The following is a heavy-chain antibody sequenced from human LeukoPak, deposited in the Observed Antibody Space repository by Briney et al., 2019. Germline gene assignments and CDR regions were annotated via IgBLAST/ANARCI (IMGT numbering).Heavy chain of an antibody. V-gene: IGHV3-64D*09. J-gene: IGHJ4*02. CDR3: VKDVEPAAATSTYYFDY. CDR1: GFTLSSCA. CDR2: ISSNGGST. Sequence: GGSLRLSCSASGFTLSSCAMHWVRQAPGKGLEYVSAISSNGGSTYYADSVKGRFTISRDNSKNTLYLQMSSLRAEDTAVYYCVKDVEPAAATSTYYFDYWGQGTLVTVSS. D-gene: IGHD2-2*01.